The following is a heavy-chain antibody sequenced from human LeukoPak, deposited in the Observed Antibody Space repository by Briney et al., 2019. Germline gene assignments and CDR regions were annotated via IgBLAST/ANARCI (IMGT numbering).Heavy chain of an antibody. CDR3: ARVHSGYDFFDY. CDR2: ISSSGSTI. Sequence: GGSLRLSCAASGCTFSSYEMNWVRQAPGKGLEWVSYISSSGSTIYYADSVKGRFTISRDNAKNSLYLQMNSLRAEDTAVYYCARVHSGYDFFDYWGQGTLVTVSS. CDR1: GCTFSSYE. D-gene: IGHD5-12*01. V-gene: IGHV3-48*03. J-gene: IGHJ4*02.